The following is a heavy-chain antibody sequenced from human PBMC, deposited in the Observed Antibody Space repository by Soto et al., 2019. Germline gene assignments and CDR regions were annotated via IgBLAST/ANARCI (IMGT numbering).Heavy chain of an antibody. Sequence: SETLSLTCTVSGGSISSGGYYWSWIRQHPGKGLEWIGYIYYSGSTYYNPSLKSRVTISVDTSKNQFPLKLSSVTAADTAVYYCTLNRGAARFDYWGQGTLVTVSS. V-gene: IGHV4-31*03. CDR3: TLNRGAARFDY. D-gene: IGHD6-6*01. J-gene: IGHJ4*02. CDR2: IYYSGST. CDR1: GGSISSGGYY.